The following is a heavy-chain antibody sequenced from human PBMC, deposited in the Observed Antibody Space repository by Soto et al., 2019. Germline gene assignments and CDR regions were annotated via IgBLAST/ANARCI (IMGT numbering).Heavy chain of an antibody. J-gene: IGHJ5*02. Sequence: ETLSLTCTVSGGSTTSYYWSWIRQPPGKGLEWIGNIYYSGSTSFNPSLKSRVTVSVDTSKNQFSLILSSVTAADTAVYYCARQSLRNAFDPWGQGTLVTVSS. CDR1: GGSTTSYY. CDR3: ARQSLRNAFDP. V-gene: IGHV4-59*01. CDR2: IYYSGST.